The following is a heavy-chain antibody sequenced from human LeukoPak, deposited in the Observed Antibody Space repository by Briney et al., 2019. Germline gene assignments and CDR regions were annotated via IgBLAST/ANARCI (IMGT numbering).Heavy chain of an antibody. V-gene: IGHV3-9*01. CDR1: GFTFDDYA. CDR2: ISWNSGSI. CDR3: VRSYSAYASFDY. Sequence: GGSLRLSCAASGFTFDDYAMHWVRQAPGKGLEWVSGISWNSGSIGYADSLKGRFTISSDNAKNSLYLQMNSLRADDTAVYYCVRSYSAYASFDYWGQGTLVTVSS. J-gene: IGHJ4*02. D-gene: IGHD5-12*01.